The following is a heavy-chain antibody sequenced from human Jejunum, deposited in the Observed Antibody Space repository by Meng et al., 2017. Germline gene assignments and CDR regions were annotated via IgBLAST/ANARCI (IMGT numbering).Heavy chain of an antibody. V-gene: IGHV4-61*01. J-gene: IGHJ4*02. CDR2: VFDSGST. Sequence: QEAGPGLGRRSGSPLLTAACCGGSVSGRSFYLKWARQPPGKGLEWIGYVFDSGSTKYNPSLSSRVTISADTSKNQFSLELSSVTAADTAVYYCATDVYGDGLAYLDYWGQGSLVTVSS. CDR3: ATDVYGDGLAYLDY. D-gene: IGHD4-17*01. CDR1: GGSVSGRSFY.